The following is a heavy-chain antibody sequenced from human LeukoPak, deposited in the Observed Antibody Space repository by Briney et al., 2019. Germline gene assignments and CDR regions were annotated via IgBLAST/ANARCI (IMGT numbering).Heavy chain of an antibody. CDR1: GFTFSAYA. Sequence: PGRSLRLSCTASGFTFSAYAMHWVRQAPGKGLEWVAVMSYDGGNKYYADSVKGRFTISRDNSKNTLYLQVNSLRPEDTAVYYCAKDPASGSSYYFYGMEVWGQGTTVTVSS. CDR3: AKDPASGSSYYFYGMEV. J-gene: IGHJ6*02. CDR2: MSYDGGNK. D-gene: IGHD1-26*01. V-gene: IGHV3-30*18.